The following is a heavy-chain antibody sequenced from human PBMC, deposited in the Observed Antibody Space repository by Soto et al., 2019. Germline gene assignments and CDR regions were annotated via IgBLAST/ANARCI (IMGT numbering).Heavy chain of an antibody. D-gene: IGHD6-6*01. CDR2: IKQDGSEK. CDR1: GFTFRTYW. Sequence: GGSLRLSCVASGFTFRTYWMSWVRQAPGKGLEWVANIKQDGSEKYYVDSVKGRFTISRDNAKNSLYLQMNSLRAEDTAVYYCARLMYSSSSSFDYWGQGTLVTVSS. J-gene: IGHJ4*02. V-gene: IGHV3-7*01. CDR3: ARLMYSSSSSFDY.